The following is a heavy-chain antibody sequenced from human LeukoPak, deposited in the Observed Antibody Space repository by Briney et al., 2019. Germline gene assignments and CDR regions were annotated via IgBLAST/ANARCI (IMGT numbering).Heavy chain of an antibody. CDR3: ARASVVVPAAPVY. CDR2: INPNSGGT. V-gene: IGHV1-2*02. D-gene: IGHD2-2*01. J-gene: IGHJ4*02. Sequence: APVKVSCKASGYTFTGYYMHWVRQAPGQGLEWMGWINPNSGGTNYAQKFQGRVTMTRDTSISTAYMELSRLRSDDTAVYYCARASVVVPAAPVYWGQGTLVTVSS. CDR1: GYTFTGYY.